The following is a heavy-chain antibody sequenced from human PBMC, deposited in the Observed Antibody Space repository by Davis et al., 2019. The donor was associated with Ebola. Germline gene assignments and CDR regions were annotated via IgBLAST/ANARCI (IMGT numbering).Heavy chain of an antibody. Sequence: SVKVSCKANGITFNSFLISWVRQAPGQGLEWMGGIIPMVGTPTYAQKFQGRVTITADESTSTAYMELSSLRSEDTAVYYCARGRPKSIAVAGNRRYYYYGMDVWGQGTTVTVSS. D-gene: IGHD6-19*01. V-gene: IGHV1-69*13. CDR3: ARGRPKSIAVAGNRRYYYYGMDV. CDR2: IIPMVGTP. J-gene: IGHJ6*02. CDR1: GITFNSFL.